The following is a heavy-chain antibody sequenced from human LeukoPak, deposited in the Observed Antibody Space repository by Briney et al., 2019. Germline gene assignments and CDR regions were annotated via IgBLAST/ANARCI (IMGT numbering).Heavy chain of an antibody. V-gene: IGHV5-51*01. Sequence: GESLKISCKGSGYSFTNYWIGWVRQMPGKGLEWMGIIYPGDSETRYSPSFQGQVSISVDKSMSTAYLKWSSLKASDSGVYYCARRGSGSYYNFPYYFDFWGQGTLVTVSS. CDR3: ARRGSGSYYNFPYYFDF. CDR1: GYSFTNYW. CDR2: IYPGDSET. J-gene: IGHJ4*02. D-gene: IGHD3-10*01.